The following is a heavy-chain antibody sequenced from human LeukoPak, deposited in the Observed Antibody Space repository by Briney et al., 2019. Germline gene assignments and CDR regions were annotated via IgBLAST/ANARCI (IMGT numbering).Heavy chain of an antibody. J-gene: IGHJ3*02. CDR1: GGSFSGYY. Sequence: PSETLSLTCAVYGGSFSGYYWSWIRQPPGKGLEWIGEINHSGSTNYNPSLKSRVTISVDTSKNQFSLKLSSVTAADTAVYYCARPRERGVNRAFDIWGQGTMVTVSS. D-gene: IGHD3-10*01. V-gene: IGHV4-34*01. CDR3: ARPRERGVNRAFDI. CDR2: INHSGST.